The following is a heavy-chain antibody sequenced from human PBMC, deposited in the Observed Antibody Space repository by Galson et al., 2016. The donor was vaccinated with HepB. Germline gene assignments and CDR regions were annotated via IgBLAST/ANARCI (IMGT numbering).Heavy chain of an antibody. CDR1: GFIFSSYA. D-gene: IGHD2-21*01. Sequence: SLRLSCAASGFIFSSYAMSWVRQAPGKGLEWVASIGGNDGITHYADSVKGRFSISRDNSREMVFLQMNSLRAEDTAVYSCANRYCGGDCSDPEYFQHWGPGTLVSVSS. J-gene: IGHJ1*01. CDR3: ANRYCGGDCSDPEYFQH. CDR2: IGGNDGIT. V-gene: IGHV3-23*01.